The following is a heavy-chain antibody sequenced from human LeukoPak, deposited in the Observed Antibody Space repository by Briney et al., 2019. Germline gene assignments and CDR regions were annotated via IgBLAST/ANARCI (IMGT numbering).Heavy chain of an antibody. Sequence: GGSLRLSCVVSGFTFDDYTMHWVRQAPGKGLEWVSSISWNSGSIGYVDSVKGRFTISRDNAKNSLYLQMSSLRAEDTALYYCATGEVDTAMVPPFDYWGQGTLVTVSS. J-gene: IGHJ4*02. CDR2: ISWNSGSI. D-gene: IGHD5-18*01. CDR3: ATGEVDTAMVPPFDY. CDR1: GFTFDDYT. V-gene: IGHV3-9*01.